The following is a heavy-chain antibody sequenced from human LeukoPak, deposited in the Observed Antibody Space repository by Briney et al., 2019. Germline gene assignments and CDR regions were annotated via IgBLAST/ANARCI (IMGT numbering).Heavy chain of an antibody. D-gene: IGHD6-19*01. Sequence: GGSLRLSCAASGFTFSSYWMHWVRQAPGKGLVWVSRINGDGSTTSYADSVMGRFTISRDNAKNTLYLQMNSLRAEDTAVYYCARVIYSGWEGELSDWGQGTLVTVSS. CDR1: GFTFSSYW. CDR3: ARVIYSGWEGELSD. V-gene: IGHV3-74*01. J-gene: IGHJ4*02. CDR2: INGDGSTT.